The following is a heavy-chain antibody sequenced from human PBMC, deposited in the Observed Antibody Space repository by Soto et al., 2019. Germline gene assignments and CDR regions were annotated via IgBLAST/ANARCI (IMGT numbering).Heavy chain of an antibody. V-gene: IGHV1-69*02. D-gene: IGHD6-13*01. CDR2: IIPILGIA. J-gene: IGHJ4*02. CDR3: ARSRRGDSRYYFDY. Sequence: SVKASCKASGGTFSSYTISWVRQAPGQGREWMGRIIPILGIANYAQKFQGRVTITADKSTSPAYMELSSLRAEDTAVYYCARSRRGDSRYYFDYWGQGTLVTVSS. CDR1: GGTFSSYT.